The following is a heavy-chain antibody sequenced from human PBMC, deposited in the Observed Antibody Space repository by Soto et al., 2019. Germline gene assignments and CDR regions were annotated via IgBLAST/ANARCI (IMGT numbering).Heavy chain of an antibody. CDR1: GYALTSYG. CDR3: ARVRGGASGYMDV. Sequence: ASVKVSCTAFGYALTSYGISWVRQVPGQGLEWMGWISAYSGNTNHAQKLQGRVTMTTDTSTSTAYMELRSLRSDDTAVYYCARVRGGASGYMDVWGKGTTVTVSS. J-gene: IGHJ6*03. CDR2: ISAYSGNT. D-gene: IGHD3-10*01. V-gene: IGHV1-18*01.